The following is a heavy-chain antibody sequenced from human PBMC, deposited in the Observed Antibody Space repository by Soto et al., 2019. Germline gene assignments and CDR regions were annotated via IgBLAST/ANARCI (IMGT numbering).Heavy chain of an antibody. J-gene: IGHJ5*02. V-gene: IGHV1-69*01. CDR2: IIPIFGTA. CDR3: ARDLGPRLSSVRGVIIGETWFDP. CDR1: GGTFSSYA. D-gene: IGHD3-10*01. Sequence: QVQLVQSGAEVKKPGSSVKVSGKASGGTFSSYAISWVRQAPGQGLEWMGGIIPIFGTANYAQKFQGRVTITADESTSTSYMELSSLRSEDTAVYYCARDLGPRLSSVRGVIIGETWFDPWGQGTLVTVSS.